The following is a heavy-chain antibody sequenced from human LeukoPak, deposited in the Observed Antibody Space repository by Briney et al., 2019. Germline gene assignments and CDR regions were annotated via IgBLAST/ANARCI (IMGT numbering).Heavy chain of an antibody. CDR1: GFTFSSYD. CDR2: IGADGDT. CDR3: AKRDYYDSNGYFFPYYFDN. Sequence: GGSLRLSCAASGFTFSSYDMHWVRQGIGKGLEWVSGIGADGDTYYPGSLKGRFTISRENAKNSLYLQMNSLRAGDTALYYCAKRDYYDSNGYFFPYYFDNWGQGTLVAVSS. J-gene: IGHJ4*02. D-gene: IGHD3-22*01. V-gene: IGHV3-13*01.